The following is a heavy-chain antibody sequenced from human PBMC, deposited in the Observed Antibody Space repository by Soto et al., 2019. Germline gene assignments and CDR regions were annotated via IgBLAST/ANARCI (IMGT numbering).Heavy chain of an antibody. D-gene: IGHD3-22*01. J-gene: IGHJ3*02. CDR2: IIPILGIA. V-gene: IGHV1-69*02. Sequence: SVKVSCKASGGTFSSYTISWVRQAPGQGLEWMGRIIPILGIANYAQKFQGRVTITADKSTSTAYMELSSLRSEDTAVYYCARPTSDDSSGPSGFDIWGQGTMVTVSS. CDR3: ARPTSDDSSGPSGFDI. CDR1: GGTFSSYT.